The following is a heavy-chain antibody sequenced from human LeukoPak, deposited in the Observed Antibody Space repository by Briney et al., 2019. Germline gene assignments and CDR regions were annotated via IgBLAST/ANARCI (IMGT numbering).Heavy chain of an antibody. CDR1: GFTFSDYY. V-gene: IGHV3-11*01. CDR2: ISSSGSTI. D-gene: IGHD6-19*01. J-gene: IGHJ6*02. CDR3: ARDRIAVAPYYYYGMDV. Sequence: GGSLRLSCAASGFTFSDYYMSWIPQAPGKGLEWVSYISSSGSTIYFADSVKGRFTISRDNAKNSLYLQMNSLRAEDTAVYYCARDRIAVAPYYYYGMDVWGQGTTVTVSS.